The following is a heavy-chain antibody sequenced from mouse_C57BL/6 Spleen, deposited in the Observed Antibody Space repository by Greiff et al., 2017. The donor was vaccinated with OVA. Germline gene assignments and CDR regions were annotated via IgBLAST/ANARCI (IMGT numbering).Heavy chain of an antibody. CDR1: GYSFTDYN. CDR3: ASRDYRYAMDY. CDR2: LNPNYGTN. J-gene: IGHJ4*01. Sequence: VQLQQSGPELVKPGASVKISCKASGYSFTDYNMNWVKQSNGKSLEWIGVLNPNYGTNSYNQKFKGKATLTVDQSSSTAYMQRNSLTSEDSAVYYGASRDYRYAMDYWGQGTSVTVSS. V-gene: IGHV1-39*01. D-gene: IGHD5-5*01.